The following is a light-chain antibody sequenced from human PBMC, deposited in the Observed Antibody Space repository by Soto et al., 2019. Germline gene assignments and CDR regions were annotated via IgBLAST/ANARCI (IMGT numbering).Light chain of an antibody. Sequence: EIVMTQSPATQSVSPGERATLSCRASQSVSSNLAWYQQKPGQAPRLLIYGASTRATGIPARFSGRGSATEFTLTISSLQSEDCAVYYCQQCNDWPHTFGQGTKLEIK. CDR2: GAS. V-gene: IGKV3-15*01. CDR1: QSVSSN. J-gene: IGKJ2*01. CDR3: QQCNDWPHT.